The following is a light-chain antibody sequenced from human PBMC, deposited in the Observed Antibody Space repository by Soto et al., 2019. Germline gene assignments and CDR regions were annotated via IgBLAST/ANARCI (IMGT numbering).Light chain of an antibody. CDR3: QQYNDWPPT. J-gene: IGKJ1*01. CDR1: QSVSSN. CDR2: GAS. V-gene: IGKV3-15*01. Sequence: EIVMTQSPSTLSVSPGERATLSCRARQSVSSNLAWYQQKPGQAPRLLIYGASTRATAIPATFSGSGSGTEFTLTISSLQSEDLAFYYCQQYNDWPPTFGQGTKVEI.